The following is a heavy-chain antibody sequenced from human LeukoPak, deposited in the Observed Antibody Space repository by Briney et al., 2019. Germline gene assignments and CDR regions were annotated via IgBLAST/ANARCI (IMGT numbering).Heavy chain of an antibody. J-gene: IGHJ5*02. Sequence: PSETLSLTCTVSGGSINTYYWSWIRQPPGKGLEWIGYNHYSGSTNYNPSLKSRVTISVVTSNNQFSLRLSSVTAADTAVYYCAREGTAGTNLNWFDPWGQGTLVTVSS. D-gene: IGHD1-1*01. CDR3: AREGTAGTNLNWFDP. CDR1: GGSINTYY. V-gene: IGHV4-59*01. CDR2: NHYSGST.